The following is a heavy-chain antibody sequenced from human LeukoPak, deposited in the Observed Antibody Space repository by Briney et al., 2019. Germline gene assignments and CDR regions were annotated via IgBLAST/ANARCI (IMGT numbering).Heavy chain of an antibody. CDR1: GFTFGSYS. CDR2: ISSSSSTI. D-gene: IGHD5-18*01. J-gene: IGHJ4*02. Sequence: PGGSLRLSCAASGFTFGSYSMNWVRQAPGKELEWVSYISSSSSTIYYADSVKGRFTISRDNAKNSLYLQMNSLRAEDMALYYCAKDKGSDVDTAMAFDYWGQGTLVTVSS. V-gene: IGHV3-48*01. CDR3: AKDKGSDVDTAMAFDY.